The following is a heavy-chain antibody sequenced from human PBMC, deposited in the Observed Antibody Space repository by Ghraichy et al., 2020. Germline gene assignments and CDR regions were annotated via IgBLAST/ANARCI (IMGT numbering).Heavy chain of an antibody. Sequence: GESLNISCKGSGYSFTSYWISWVRQMPGKGLEWMGRIDPSDSYTNYSPSFQGHVTISADKSISTAYLQWSSLKASDTAIYYCARNVNYYDSSGYTGHFDYWRQGTLVTVSS. D-gene: IGHD3-22*01. CDR1: GYSFTSYW. CDR2: IDPSDSYT. J-gene: IGHJ4*02. V-gene: IGHV5-10-1*01. CDR3: ARNVNYYDSSGYTGHFDY.